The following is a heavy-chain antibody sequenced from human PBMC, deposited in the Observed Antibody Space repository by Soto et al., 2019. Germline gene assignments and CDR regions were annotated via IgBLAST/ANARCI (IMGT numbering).Heavy chain of an antibody. CDR1: GFTFSSYA. CDR2: ISGSGGST. CDR3: AKDLTLYDFWSAHGGVFDP. J-gene: IGHJ5*02. V-gene: IGHV3-23*01. Sequence: GGSLRLSCAASGFTFSSYAMSWVRQAPGKGLEWVSAISGSGGSTYYADSVKGRFTISRDNSKNTLYLQMNSLRAEDTAVYYCAKDLTLYDFWSAHGGVFDPWGQGTLVTVSS. D-gene: IGHD3-3*01.